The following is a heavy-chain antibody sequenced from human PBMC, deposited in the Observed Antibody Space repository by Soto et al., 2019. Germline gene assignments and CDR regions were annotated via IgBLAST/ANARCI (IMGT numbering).Heavy chain of an antibody. V-gene: IGHV3-11*06. Sequence: QVQLVESGGGLVPPGGSLRLSCAGSGFTFGDSYMSWIRQAPGKGLEWLSYISPGSRYPAYADSVKGRFTISRDNAKRSLYLPLISLTAEDTAIYYCVRGGGGGLFDPWGEGTMVTVSS. CDR1: GFTFGDSY. CDR3: VRGGGGGLFDP. J-gene: IGHJ5*02. D-gene: IGHD2-15*01. CDR2: ISPGSRYP.